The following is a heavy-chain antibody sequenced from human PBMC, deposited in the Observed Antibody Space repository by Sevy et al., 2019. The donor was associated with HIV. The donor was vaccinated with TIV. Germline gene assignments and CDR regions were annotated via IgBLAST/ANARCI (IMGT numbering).Heavy chain of an antibody. V-gene: IGHV3-9*01. Sequence: GGSLRLSCAASGFTFDDYAMHWVRQAPGKGLEWVSGISWNSSSIGYADSVKGRFTISRDNAKNSLYLQMNSLRAEDTALYYCAKGWFGELELYYFDYWGQGTLVTVSS. D-gene: IGHD3-10*01. CDR1: GFTFDDYA. CDR3: AKGWFGELELYYFDY. J-gene: IGHJ4*02. CDR2: ISWNSSSI.